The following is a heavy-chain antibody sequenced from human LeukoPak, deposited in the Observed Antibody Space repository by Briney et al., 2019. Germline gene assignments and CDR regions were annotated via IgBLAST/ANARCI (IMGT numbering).Heavy chain of an antibody. V-gene: IGHV3-23*01. J-gene: IGHJ5*02. CDR3: AKLPREYCSSTSCPNWFDT. CDR2: ISASGGTT. CDR1: GFSFSSYA. Sequence: PGGSLRLSCAASGFSFSSYAMTWVRRAPGKGLEWVSAISASGGTTYYADSVKGRFTTSRDNSKNTLYLQMNSLRAEDTAVYYCAKLPREYCSSTSCPNWFDTWGQGTLVTVSS. D-gene: IGHD2-2*01.